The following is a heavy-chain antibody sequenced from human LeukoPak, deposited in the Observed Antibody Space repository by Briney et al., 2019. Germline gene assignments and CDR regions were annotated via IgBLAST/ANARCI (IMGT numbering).Heavy chain of an antibody. J-gene: IGHJ3*02. CDR3: ARYIVSYPHDAFDI. V-gene: IGHV4-59*01. Sequence: SETLSLTCTVSGGSISSYYWSWIRQPPGKGLEWIGYIYYSGSTSYNPSLKSRVTISVDTSKKQFSLKLSSVTAADTAFYYCARYIVSYPHDAFDIWGQGTMVTVSS. CDR2: IYYSGST. D-gene: IGHD1-26*01. CDR1: GGSISSYY.